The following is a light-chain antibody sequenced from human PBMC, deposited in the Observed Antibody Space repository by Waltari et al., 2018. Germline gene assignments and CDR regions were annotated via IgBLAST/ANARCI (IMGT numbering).Light chain of an antibody. CDR1: ALPKQY. Sequence: SYELTQSPSVSVSPGQTARITCSGDALPKQYVYWYQKKPGQAPVVVIYKDTGRPSGIPERFSGSTSGTTVTLTISDTQAEDEAEYFCQSADSSGTYVFGRGTQVSVL. V-gene: IGLV3-25*03. J-gene: IGLJ1*01. CDR3: QSADSSGTYV. CDR2: KDT.